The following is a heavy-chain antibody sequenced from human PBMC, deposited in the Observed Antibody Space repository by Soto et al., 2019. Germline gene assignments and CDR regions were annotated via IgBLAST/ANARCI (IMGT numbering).Heavy chain of an antibody. CDR3: AREIQLGY. D-gene: IGHD5-18*01. V-gene: IGHV3-74*01. J-gene: IGHJ4*02. Sequence: GGSQRLSCAASGFTFSNYWMHWVRQAPGKGLVWVSRINSDGSNTNYADSVKGRFTISRDNAKNTLYLEMNNLRAEDTAVYYCAREIQLGYWGQGTLVTVSS. CDR2: INSDGSNT. CDR1: GFTFSNYW.